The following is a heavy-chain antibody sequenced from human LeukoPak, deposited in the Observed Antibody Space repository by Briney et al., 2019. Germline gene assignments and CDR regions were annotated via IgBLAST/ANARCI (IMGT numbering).Heavy chain of an antibody. V-gene: IGHV3-30*18. D-gene: IGHD3-3*01. CDR2: ISYDGSNK. CDR3: AKEDGITIFGVVISATYYYYYYGMDV. CDR1: GFTFSSYG. J-gene: IGHJ6*02. Sequence: GGSLRLSCAASGFTFSSYGMHWVRQAPGKGLECVAVISYDGSNKYYADSVKGRFTISRDNSKNTLYLQMNSLRAEDTAVYYCAKEDGITIFGVVISATYYYYYYGMDVWGQGTTVTVSS.